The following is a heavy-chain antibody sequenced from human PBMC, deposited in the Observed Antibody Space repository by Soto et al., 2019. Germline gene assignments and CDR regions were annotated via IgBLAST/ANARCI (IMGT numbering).Heavy chain of an antibody. V-gene: IGHV1-2*04. Sequence: ASVKVSCKASGYTFTGYYMHWVRQAPGQGLEWMGWINPNSGGTNYAQKFQGWVTMTRDTSISTAYMELSRLRSDDTAVYYCARDADYSNDRGFPQSKNWFDPWGQGTLVTVSS. CDR3: ARDADYSNDRGFPQSKNWFDP. J-gene: IGHJ5*02. D-gene: IGHD4-4*01. CDR1: GYTFTGYY. CDR2: INPNSGGT.